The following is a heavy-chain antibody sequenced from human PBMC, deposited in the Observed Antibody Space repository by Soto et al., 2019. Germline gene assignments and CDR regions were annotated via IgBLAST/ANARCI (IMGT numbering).Heavy chain of an antibody. Sequence: GGSLRLSCAASGFTFSSYWMSWVRQAPGKGLEWVANIKQDGSEKYYVDSVKGRFTISRDNAKNSLYLQMNSLRAEDTAVYYCARDSDGSGKSAFDIWGQGTMVTVSS. D-gene: IGHD3-10*01. CDR2: IKQDGSEK. J-gene: IGHJ3*02. CDR1: GFTFSSYW. V-gene: IGHV3-7*01. CDR3: ARDSDGSGKSAFDI.